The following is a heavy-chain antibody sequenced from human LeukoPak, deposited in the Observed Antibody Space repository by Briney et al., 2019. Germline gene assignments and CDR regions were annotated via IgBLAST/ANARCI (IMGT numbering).Heavy chain of an antibody. V-gene: IGHV3-21*05. CDR1: GFAFSRYA. CDR2: INSGSDDI. D-gene: IGHD3-10*01. J-gene: IGHJ5*02. Sequence: GGSLRLSCAASGFAFSRYAMNWVRQAPGKGLEWVSYINSGSDDILYADSVRGRFTISRDNALYSLNLQMNSLRAEDSGVYYCGRWGVNAGLDRWGQGTLVIVSS. CDR3: GRWGVNAGLDR.